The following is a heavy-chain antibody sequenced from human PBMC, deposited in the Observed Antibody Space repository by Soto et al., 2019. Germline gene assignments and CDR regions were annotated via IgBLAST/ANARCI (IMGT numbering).Heavy chain of an antibody. CDR3: ARDDEGGSYCDLGY. J-gene: IGHJ4*02. CDR1: GFTFSNYI. D-gene: IGHD3-10*01. V-gene: IGHV3-30-3*01. CDR2: ILHDGNNK. Sequence: QVQLVESGGGVVQTGRSLRLSCAASGFTFSNYIMHWVRQAPGKGLEWVAIILHDGNNKYYADSVKGRFTISRDNSKNTLYLQMNSLRTEDTASYYCARDDEGGSYCDLGYWGQGTLVTVSS.